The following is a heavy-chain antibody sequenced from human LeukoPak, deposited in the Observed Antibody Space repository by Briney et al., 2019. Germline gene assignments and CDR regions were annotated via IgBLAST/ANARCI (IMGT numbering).Heavy chain of an antibody. V-gene: IGHV3-48*03. CDR1: GFTFSSYE. Sequence: PGGSLRLSCAASGFTFSSYEMNWVRQAPGKGLEWVSYISSSGGTIFYADSVKGRFTISRDNAKNSLYLQMNSLRAEDTAVYYCARGQTGTLDAFDIWGQGKMVTVSS. J-gene: IGHJ3*02. D-gene: IGHD1/OR15-1a*01. CDR2: ISSSGGTI. CDR3: ARGQTGTLDAFDI.